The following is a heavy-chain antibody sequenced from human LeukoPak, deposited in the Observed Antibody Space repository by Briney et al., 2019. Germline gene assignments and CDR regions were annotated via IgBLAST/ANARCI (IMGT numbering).Heavy chain of an antibody. CDR3: ARDPVRFLEWLSYNWFDP. CDR2: INHSGST. Sequence: PSETLSLTCAVYGGSFSGYYWSWIRQPPGKGLEWIGEINHSGSTNYNPSLKSRVTISVDTSKNQFSLKLSSVTAADTAVYYCARDPVRFLEWLSYNWFDPWGQGTLVTVSS. CDR1: GGSFSGYY. J-gene: IGHJ5*02. V-gene: IGHV4-34*01. D-gene: IGHD3-3*01.